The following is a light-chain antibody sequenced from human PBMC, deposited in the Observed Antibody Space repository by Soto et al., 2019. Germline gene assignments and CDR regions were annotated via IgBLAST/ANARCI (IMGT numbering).Light chain of an antibody. CDR1: QSVSSSY. CDR3: QQYGSSFTWT. V-gene: IGKV3-20*01. J-gene: IGKJ1*01. Sequence: EIVLTQSPATLSLSPGERATLSCRASQSVSSSYLAWYQQRPGQAPRLLIYGASSRATGIPDRFSGSGSGTDLTLTISRLAPEDFAVYYCQQYGSSFTWTFGQGTKVDIK. CDR2: GAS.